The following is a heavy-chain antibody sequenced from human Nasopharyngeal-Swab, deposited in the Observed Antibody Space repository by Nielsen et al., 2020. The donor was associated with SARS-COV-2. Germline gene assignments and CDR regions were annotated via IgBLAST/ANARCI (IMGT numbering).Heavy chain of an antibody. J-gene: IGHJ3*02. CDR2: IWYDGSNK. V-gene: IGHV3-33*01. Sequence: GGSLRLSCAASGFTFSSYGMHWVRQAPGKGLEWVAVIWYDGSNKYYADSVKGRFTISRDNAKNTVYLQMNSLRGEDTAVYYCTRVDVHDAFDMWGQGTMVTVSS. D-gene: IGHD3-16*01. CDR3: TRVDVHDAFDM. CDR1: GFTFSSYG.